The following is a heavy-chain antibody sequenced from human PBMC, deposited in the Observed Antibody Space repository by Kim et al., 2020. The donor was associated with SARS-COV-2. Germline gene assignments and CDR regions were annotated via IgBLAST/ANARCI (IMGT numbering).Heavy chain of an antibody. CDR3: ARGIVVVPAARGDAFDI. V-gene: IGHV3-53*01. D-gene: IGHD2-2*01. J-gene: IGHJ3*02. CDR2: IYSGGST. CDR1: GFTVSSNY. Sequence: GGSLRLSCAASGFTVSSNYMSWVRQAPGKGLEWVSVIYSGGSTYYADSVKVRFTISRDNSKNTLYLQMNSLRAEDTAVYYCARGIVVVPAARGDAFDIWGQGTMVTVSS.